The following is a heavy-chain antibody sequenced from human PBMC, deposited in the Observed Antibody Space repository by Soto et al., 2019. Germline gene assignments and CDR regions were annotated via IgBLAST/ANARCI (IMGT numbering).Heavy chain of an antibody. D-gene: IGHD4-17*01. J-gene: IGHJ5*02. V-gene: IGHV4-31*03. CDR1: GGSISSGGYY. CDR2: IYYSGST. CDR3: SRSTVSTIFWFDP. Sequence: PSDTLSLTCTVSGGSISSGGYYWSWILQHPGKGLEWIGYIYYSGSTYYNPSLKSRVTISVDTSKNQFPLKLSSVTAADTAVYYCSRSTVSTIFWFDPWGQGTLVTVSS.